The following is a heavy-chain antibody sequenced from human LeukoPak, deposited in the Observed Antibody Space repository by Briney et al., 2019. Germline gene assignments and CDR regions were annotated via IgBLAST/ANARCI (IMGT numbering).Heavy chain of an antibody. CDR2: IYTSGST. D-gene: IGHD1-7*01. Sequence: SETLSLTCTVSGGSISSYYWSWIRQPAGKGLEWIGRIYTSGSTDYNPSLKSRVTMSVDTSKNHFSLRLSSLTAADTAMYYCARENYQHYYYYYYYMDVWGKGTTVTVSS. V-gene: IGHV4-4*07. J-gene: IGHJ6*03. CDR1: GGSISSYY. CDR3: ARENYQHYYYYYYYMDV.